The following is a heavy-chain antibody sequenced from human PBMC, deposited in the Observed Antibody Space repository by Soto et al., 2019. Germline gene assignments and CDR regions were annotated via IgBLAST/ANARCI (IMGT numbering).Heavy chain of an antibody. D-gene: IGHD3-10*01. CDR3: AKKVNSGPGSQYFDY. CDR1: GFTFSSYG. Sequence: HPGGSLRLSCAASGFTFSSYGMHWVRQAPGKGLEWVAVISYDGSNKYYADSVKGRFTISRDNSKNTLYLQMNSLRAEDTAIYYCAKKVNSGPGSQYFDYWGQGTLVTVSS. V-gene: IGHV3-30*18. J-gene: IGHJ4*02. CDR2: ISYDGSNK.